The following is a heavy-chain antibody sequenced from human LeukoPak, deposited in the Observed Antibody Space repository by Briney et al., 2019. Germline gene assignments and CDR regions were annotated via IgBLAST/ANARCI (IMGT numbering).Heavy chain of an antibody. Sequence: GGSLRLSCAASGLTFSSYAMSWVRQAPGKGLEWVSAISGSGGSTYYADSVKGRFTISRDNAKNSLYLQMNSLRAEDTAVYYCARARIAAAGTGNDAFDIWGQGTMVTVSS. V-gene: IGHV3-23*01. CDR3: ARARIAAAGTGNDAFDI. CDR1: GLTFSSYA. D-gene: IGHD6-13*01. CDR2: ISGSGGST. J-gene: IGHJ3*02.